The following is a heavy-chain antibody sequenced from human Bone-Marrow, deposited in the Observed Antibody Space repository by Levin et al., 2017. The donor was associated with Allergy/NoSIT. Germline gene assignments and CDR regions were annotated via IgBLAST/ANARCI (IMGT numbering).Heavy chain of an antibody. Sequence: GESLKISCAASGFTFSNAWMSWVRQAPGKGLEWVGRIKSKTDGGTTDYAAPVKGRFTISRDDSKNTLYLQMNSLKTEDTAVYYCTTEPTIFGVVRDPLLAFDIWGQGTMVTVSS. CDR2: IKSKTDGGTT. CDR1: GFTFSNAW. J-gene: IGHJ3*02. V-gene: IGHV3-15*01. CDR3: TTEPTIFGVVRDPLLAFDI. D-gene: IGHD3-3*01.